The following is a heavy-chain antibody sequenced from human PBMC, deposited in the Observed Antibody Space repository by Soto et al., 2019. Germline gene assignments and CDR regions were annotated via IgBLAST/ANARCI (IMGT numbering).Heavy chain of an antibody. CDR1: GFTFSDSG. CDR2: IWSDGSDK. Sequence: QVQLVESGGGVVQPGGSLRLSCATSGFTFSDSGMHWVRQAPGKGLEWVAVIWSDGSDKSYADSVEGRFTISRANSKNNPYIQMNLMRAEDTAVYYCVRNNRYSSQSGWGGGFDYWGQGTLVTVSS. CDR3: VRNNRYSSQSGWGGGFDY. V-gene: IGHV3-33*01. D-gene: IGHD6-13*01. J-gene: IGHJ4*02.